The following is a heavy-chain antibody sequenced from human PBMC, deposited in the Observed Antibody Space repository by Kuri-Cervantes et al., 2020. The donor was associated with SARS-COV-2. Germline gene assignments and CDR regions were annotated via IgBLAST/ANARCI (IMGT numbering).Heavy chain of an antibody. CDR1: GFTFSSYS. Sequence: GESLKISCAASGFTFSSYSMNWIRQAPGKGLEWVSYISSSSSYTNYADSVKGRFTISRDNAKNSLYLQMNSLRAEDTAVYYCARAAGGEAYWGQGTLVTVSS. CDR3: ARAAGGEAY. V-gene: IGHV3-21*05. D-gene: IGHD3-10*01. CDR2: ISSSSSYT. J-gene: IGHJ4*02.